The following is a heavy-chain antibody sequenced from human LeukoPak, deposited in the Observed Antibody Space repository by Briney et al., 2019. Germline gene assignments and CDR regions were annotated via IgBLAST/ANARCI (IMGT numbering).Heavy chain of an antibody. V-gene: IGHV4-4*09. CDR1: GGSISSYY. J-gene: IGHJ4*02. Sequence: SETLSLTCTVSGGSISSYYWSWIWQPPGKGLEWIGHIYTSGSTNYNPSLKSRVTISVDTSKNQFSLKLSSVTAADTAVYYCASSYYDFWSGYYFLGGGFDYWGQGTLVTVSS. CDR3: ASSYYDFWSGYYFLGGGFDY. CDR2: IYTSGST. D-gene: IGHD3-3*01.